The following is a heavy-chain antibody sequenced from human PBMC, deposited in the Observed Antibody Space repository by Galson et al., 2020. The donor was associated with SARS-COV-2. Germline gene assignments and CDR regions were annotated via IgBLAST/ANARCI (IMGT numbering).Heavy chain of an antibody. D-gene: IGHD6-19*01. CDR3: ARGGGRIAVAGKNAFDI. V-gene: IGHV4-59*01. J-gene: IGHJ3*02. Sequence: SETLSLTCTVSGGSISSYYWSWIRQPPGKGLEWIGYIYYSGSTNYNPSLKSRVTISVDTSKNQFSLKLSSVTAADTAVYYCARGGGRIAVAGKNAFDIWGQGTMVTVSS. CDR2: IYYSGST. CDR1: GGSISSYY.